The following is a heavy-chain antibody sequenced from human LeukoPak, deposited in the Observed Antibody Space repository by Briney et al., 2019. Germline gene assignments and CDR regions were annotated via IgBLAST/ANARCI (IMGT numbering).Heavy chain of an antibody. CDR1: RYTFSSYA. CDR3: ARADFDYYGSGSYYTFDY. D-gene: IGHD3-10*01. Sequence: SVKVSCKASRYTFSSYAISWVRQAPGQGLEWMGGIIPIFGTANYAQKFQGRVTITADESTSTAYMELSSLRSEDTAVYYCARADFDYYGSGSYYTFDYWGQGTLVTVSS. V-gene: IGHV1-69*13. CDR2: IIPIFGTA. J-gene: IGHJ4*02.